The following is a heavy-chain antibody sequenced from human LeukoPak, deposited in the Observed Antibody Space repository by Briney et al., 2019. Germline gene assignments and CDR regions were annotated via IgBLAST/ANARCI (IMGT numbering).Heavy chain of an antibody. CDR2: ISGSGGST. D-gene: IGHD6-13*01. CDR1: GFTFSSYA. Sequence: GGSLRLSCAASGFTFSSYAMSRVRQAPGKGLEWVSAISGSGGSTYYADSVKGRFTISRDNSKNTLYLQMNSLRAEDTAVYYCAKPTQGLAAAGDWYFDLWGRGTLVTVSS. J-gene: IGHJ2*01. CDR3: AKPTQGLAAAGDWYFDL. V-gene: IGHV3-23*01.